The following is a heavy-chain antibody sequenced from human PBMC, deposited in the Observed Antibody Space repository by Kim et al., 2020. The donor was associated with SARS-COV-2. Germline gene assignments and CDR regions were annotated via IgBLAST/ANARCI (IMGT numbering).Heavy chain of an antibody. J-gene: IGHJ3*02. CDR2: IGTAGDT. CDR3: ARSVSSSSSDAFDI. V-gene: IGHV3-13*01. CDR1: GFTFSSYD. D-gene: IGHD6-6*01. Sequence: GGSLRLSCAASGFTFSSYDMHWVRQATGKGLEWVSAIGTAGDTYYPGSVKGRLTISRENAKNSLYLQMNSLRAGDTAVYYCARSVSSSSSDAFDIWGQGTMVTVSS.